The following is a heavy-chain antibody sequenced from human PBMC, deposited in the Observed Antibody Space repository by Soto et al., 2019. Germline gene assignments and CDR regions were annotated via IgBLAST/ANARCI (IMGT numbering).Heavy chain of an antibody. CDR1: GFIFSYYA. CDR3: AKDAVYGDGLWLPES. Sequence: VGSLRLSFAASGFIFSYYAMMFVPQAPGKGLEWVAGILGRGTTYHADSVKGRFTISKDNSKSTLYLEMNSLRAEDTAVYYCAKDAVYGDGLWLPESWGQGTLVTVSS. V-gene: IGHV3-23*01. D-gene: IGHD4-17*01. J-gene: IGHJ4*02. CDR2: ILGRGTT.